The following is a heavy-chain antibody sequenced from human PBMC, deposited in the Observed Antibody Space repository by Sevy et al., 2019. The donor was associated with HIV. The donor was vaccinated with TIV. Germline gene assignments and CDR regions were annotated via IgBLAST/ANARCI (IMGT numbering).Heavy chain of an antibody. D-gene: IGHD6-13*01. CDR2: ISGSGATT. CDR1: GFTFTSYA. CDR3: AKMWSLAVAGRFDY. Sequence: GGSLRLSCAASGFTFTSYAMSWVRQAPGKGLEWVSGISGSGATTYYADSVKGRFTISRDNAKNALYLQLNSLRAEDTAAYYCAKMWSLAVAGRFDYWGQGALVTVSS. V-gene: IGHV3-23*01. J-gene: IGHJ4*02.